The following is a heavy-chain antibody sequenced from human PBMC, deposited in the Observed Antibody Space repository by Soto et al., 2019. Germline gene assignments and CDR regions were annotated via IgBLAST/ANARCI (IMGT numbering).Heavy chain of an antibody. CDR2: IIPIFGTA. Sequence: SVKVSCKASGGTFSSYAISWVRQAPGQGLEWMGGIIPIFGTANYAQKFQGRVTITADTSASTAYMELSSLRSEDTAVYYCARSLNYYYGSGDDGPGPWGQGTLVTVSS. CDR3: ARSLNYYYGSGDDGPGP. J-gene: IGHJ5*02. CDR1: GGTFSSYA. D-gene: IGHD3-10*01. V-gene: IGHV1-69*06.